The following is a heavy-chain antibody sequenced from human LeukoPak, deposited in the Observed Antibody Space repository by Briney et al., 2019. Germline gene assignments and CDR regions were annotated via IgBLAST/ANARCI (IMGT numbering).Heavy chain of an antibody. J-gene: IGHJ4*02. CDR1: GYTFTGYY. CDR3: ARDGRLGYCSSTSCYYSGDFDY. V-gene: IGHV1-2*02. D-gene: IGHD2-2*01. CDR2: INPNSGGT. Sequence: GASVKVSCKASGYTFTGYYMHWVRQAPGQGLEWMGWINPNSGGTNYAQKFQGRVTMTRDTSISTAHMELSRLRSDDTAVYYCARDGRLGYCSSTSCYYSGDFDYWGQGTLVTVSS.